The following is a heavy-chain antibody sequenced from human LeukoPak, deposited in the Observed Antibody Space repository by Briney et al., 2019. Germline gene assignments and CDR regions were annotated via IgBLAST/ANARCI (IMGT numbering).Heavy chain of an antibody. J-gene: IGHJ4*02. CDR3: ARGSNWGAYF. D-gene: IGHD7-27*01. V-gene: IGHV3-7*01. CDR1: GFVFDTFS. Sequence: PGGSLRLSCEASGFVFDTFSMSWVRQAPGKGLEWVAHINPDGSDKDYVDSVKGRFTISRDNARNSVFLQMNYLRVEDTAVYYCARGSNWGAYFWGQGTLVTVSS. CDR2: INPDGSDK.